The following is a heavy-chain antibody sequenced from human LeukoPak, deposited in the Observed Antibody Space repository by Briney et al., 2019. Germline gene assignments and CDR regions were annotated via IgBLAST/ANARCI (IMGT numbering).Heavy chain of an antibody. J-gene: IGHJ4*02. V-gene: IGHV3-21*01. CDR1: GFIFSSYS. CDR3: AREGELRPFDY. Sequence: GGSLRLSCAASGFIFSSYSMDWVRQAPGKGLEWVSSISSGSSYIYYADSVKGRFTISRDNAKNSLYLQMNSLSAEDTAVYYCAREGELRPFDYWGQGTLVTVSS. D-gene: IGHD1-26*01. CDR2: ISSGSSYI.